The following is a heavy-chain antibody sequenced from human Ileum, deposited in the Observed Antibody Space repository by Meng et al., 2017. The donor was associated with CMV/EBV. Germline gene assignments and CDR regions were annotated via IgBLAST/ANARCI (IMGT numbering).Heavy chain of an antibody. D-gene: IGHD6-6*01. CDR3: ARHPPSSIAARPRTDWFDP. Sequence: ASVKVSCKASGYTFTGYYMHWVRQAPGQGLEWMGWINPNSGGTNYAQKFQGRVTMTRDTSISTAHMELSRLRSDDTAVYYCARHPPSSIAARPRTDWFDPWGQGTLVTVSS. V-gene: IGHV1-2*02. CDR2: INPNSGGT. J-gene: IGHJ5*02. CDR1: GYTFTGYY.